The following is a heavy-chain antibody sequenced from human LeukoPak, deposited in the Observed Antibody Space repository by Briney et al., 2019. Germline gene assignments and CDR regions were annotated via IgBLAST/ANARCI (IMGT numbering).Heavy chain of an antibody. Sequence: GASVKVSCKASGYTFTGYYMHWVRPAPGQGLEWMGWINPNSGGTNYAQKLQGRVTMTRDTSISTAYMELSRLRSDDTAVYYCARVKGGGYYDSSGYTPEDYWGQGTLVTVSS. CDR3: ARVKGGGYYDSSGYTPEDY. D-gene: IGHD3-22*01. J-gene: IGHJ4*02. CDR1: GYTFTGYY. CDR2: INPNSGGT. V-gene: IGHV1-2*02.